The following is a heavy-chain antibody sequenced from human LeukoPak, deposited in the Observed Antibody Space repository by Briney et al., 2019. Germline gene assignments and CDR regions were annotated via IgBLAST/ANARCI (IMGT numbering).Heavy chain of an antibody. CDR2: IYYSGST. CDR3: ARGPPYIVVVTAIGFFDY. V-gene: IGHV4-59*01. CDR1: GASFSSYY. D-gene: IGHD2-21*02. Sequence: SETLSLTCTVSGASFSSYYWSWIRQPPGKGLEWIGYIYYSGSTNYNPSLKSRVTISVDTSKNQFSLKLTSVTAADTAVYYCARGPPYIVVVTAIGFFDYWGQGTLVTVSS. J-gene: IGHJ4*02.